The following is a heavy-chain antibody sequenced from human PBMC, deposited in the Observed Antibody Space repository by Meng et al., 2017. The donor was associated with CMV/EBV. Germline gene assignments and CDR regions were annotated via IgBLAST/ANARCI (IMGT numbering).Heavy chain of an antibody. CDR2: IIPILGIA. Sequence: SVKVSCKASGGTFSSYAISWVRQAPGQGLEWMGGIIPILGIANYAQKFQGRVTITADKSTSTAYMELSSLRSEDTAVYHCARAKIIDFWSGYQIDYWGQGTLVTVSS. D-gene: IGHD3-3*01. CDR3: ARAKIIDFWSGYQIDY. V-gene: IGHV1-69*10. CDR1: GGTFSSYA. J-gene: IGHJ4*02.